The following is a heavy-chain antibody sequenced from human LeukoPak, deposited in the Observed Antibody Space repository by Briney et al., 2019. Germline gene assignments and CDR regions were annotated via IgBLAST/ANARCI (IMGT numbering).Heavy chain of an antibody. Sequence: PSGTLSLTCAVSSGSISSTTWWSRVRQPPGKGLEWIGEVNHSGNTYYNPSLTSRVTISVDMSDNQFSLKMTSMTAADTAVYFCALGYHDVWELWGQGSLVTVSS. CDR3: ALGYHDVWEL. CDR2: VNHSGNT. D-gene: IGHD6-25*01. V-gene: IGHV4-4*02. CDR1: SGSISSTTW. J-gene: IGHJ4*02.